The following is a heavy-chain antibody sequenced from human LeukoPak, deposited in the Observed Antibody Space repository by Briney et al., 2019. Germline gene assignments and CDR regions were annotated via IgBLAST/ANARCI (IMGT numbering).Heavy chain of an antibody. CDR1: GFSFSSYT. Sequence: GGSLRLSCAASGFSFSSYTMNWVRQAPGKGLEWVSSISISSSSIYYADSVKGRFTISRDNAKNSLYLQMNSLRAEDTAVYYCASMSSRWFGELSPHYYFDYWGQGTLVTVSS. V-gene: IGHV3-21*01. J-gene: IGHJ4*02. D-gene: IGHD3-10*01. CDR2: ISISSSSI. CDR3: ASMSSRWFGELSPHYYFDY.